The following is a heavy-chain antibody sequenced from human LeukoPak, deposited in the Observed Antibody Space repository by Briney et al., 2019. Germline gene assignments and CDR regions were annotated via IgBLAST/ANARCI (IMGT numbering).Heavy chain of an antibody. CDR3: ARVPNWLWDSYYFDY. V-gene: IGHV3-30*02. CDR2: IQYDGSKK. CDR1: GFTFSSNG. J-gene: IGHJ4*02. Sequence: PGGSLRLSCVASGFTFSSNGMHWVRQAPGKGLEWVTFIQYDGSKKYYADSVKGRFTISRDNSKNTLYLQMNSLRAEDTAVYYCARVPNWLWDSYYFDYWGQGTLVTVSS. D-gene: IGHD3-9*01.